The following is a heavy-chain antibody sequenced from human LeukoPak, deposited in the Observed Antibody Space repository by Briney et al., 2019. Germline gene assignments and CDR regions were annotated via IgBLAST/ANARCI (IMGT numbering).Heavy chain of an antibody. J-gene: IGHJ4*02. CDR2: INHSGST. Sequence: SETLSLTCAVYGGSFSGYYRSWIRQPPGKGLEWIGEINHSGSTNYNPSLKSRVTISVDTSKNQFSLKLSSVTAADTAVYYCARGRITMVRGVIRGRYFDYWDQGTLVTVSS. CDR1: GGSFSGYY. D-gene: IGHD3-10*01. V-gene: IGHV4-34*01. CDR3: ARGRITMVRGVIRGRYFDY.